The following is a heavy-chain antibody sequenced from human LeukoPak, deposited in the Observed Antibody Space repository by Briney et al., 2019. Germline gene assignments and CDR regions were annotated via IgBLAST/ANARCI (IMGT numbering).Heavy chain of an antibody. CDR3: ATNEQQPEGY. D-gene: IGHD6-13*01. V-gene: IGHV1-69*05. J-gene: IGHJ4*02. CDR2: ITPIFGTA. CDR1: GGTFSSYA. Sequence: SVKVSCKASGGTFSSYAISWVRQAPGQGLEWMGGITPIFGTANYAQKFQGRVTITTDESTSTAYMELSSLRSEDTAVYYCATNEQQPEGYWGQGTLVTVSS.